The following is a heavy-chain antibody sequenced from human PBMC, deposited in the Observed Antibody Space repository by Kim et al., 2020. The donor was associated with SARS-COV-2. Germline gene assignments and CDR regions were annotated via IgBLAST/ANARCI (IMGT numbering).Heavy chain of an antibody. V-gene: IGHV3-21*01. D-gene: IGHD2-21*02. J-gene: IGHJ6*02. Sequence: SVKGRLTISRDNAKNSLYLQMNSLRAEDTAVYYCARGGYCGGDCSYGMDVWGQGTTVTVSS. CDR3: ARGGYCGGDCSYGMDV.